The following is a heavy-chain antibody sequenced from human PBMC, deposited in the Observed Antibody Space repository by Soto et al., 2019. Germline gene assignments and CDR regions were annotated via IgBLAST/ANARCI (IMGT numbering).Heavy chain of an antibody. Sequence: PSEILSLTCTVSGGSISSGGYYWSWIRQHPGKGLEWIGYIYYSGSTYYNPSLKSRVTISVDTSKNQFSLKLSSVTAADTAVYYCARTYSSSWLNNWFDPWGQGTLVTVSS. CDR2: IYYSGST. CDR3: ARTYSSSWLNNWFDP. J-gene: IGHJ5*02. CDR1: GGSISSGGYY. D-gene: IGHD6-13*01. V-gene: IGHV4-31*03.